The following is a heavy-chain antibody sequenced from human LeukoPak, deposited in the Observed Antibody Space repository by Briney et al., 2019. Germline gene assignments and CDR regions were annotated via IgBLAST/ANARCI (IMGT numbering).Heavy chain of an antibody. J-gene: IGHJ6*03. D-gene: IGHD4-17*01. Sequence: GASVKVSCKASGYTFIGDYMHWVRQAHGQGLEWKEWINPNSGGTNYAQKFQGRVTMTRDTSISTAYMELSRLRSDDTAVYYCARAHGDYSYYYYYCMDVWGKGTTVTISS. CDR3: ARAHGDYSYYYYYCMDV. CDR1: GYTFIGDY. V-gene: IGHV1-2*02. CDR2: INPNSGGT.